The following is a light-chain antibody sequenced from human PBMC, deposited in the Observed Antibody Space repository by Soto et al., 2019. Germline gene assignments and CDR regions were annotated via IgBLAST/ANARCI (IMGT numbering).Light chain of an antibody. V-gene: IGLV4-69*01. CDR2: LNSDGSH. CDR3: QTWGTRIHVV. J-gene: IGLJ2*01. CDR1: SGHSSYA. Sequence: QLVLTQSPSASASLGASVKLTCTLSSGHSSYAIAWHQQQPEKGPRYLMKLNSDGSHSKGDGIPDRFSGSSSGAERYLTISSLQSEDEADYYCQTWGTRIHVVFGGGTKLTVL.